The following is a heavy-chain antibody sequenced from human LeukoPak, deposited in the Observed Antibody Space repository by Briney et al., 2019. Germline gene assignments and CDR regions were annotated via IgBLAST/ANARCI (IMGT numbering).Heavy chain of an antibody. J-gene: IGHJ4*02. Sequence: GGSLRLSCAASGFTFSRYTINWVRQAPGKGLEWVSSISGGGSYTYYADSVKGRFTINRDNAKNSVSLQMNSLSAEDTAIYYCGRDGGYDWFGLDSWGQGTLVTVSS. CDR2: ISGGGSYT. CDR1: GFTFSRYT. V-gene: IGHV3-21*01. CDR3: GRDGGYDWFGLDS. D-gene: IGHD3-10*01.